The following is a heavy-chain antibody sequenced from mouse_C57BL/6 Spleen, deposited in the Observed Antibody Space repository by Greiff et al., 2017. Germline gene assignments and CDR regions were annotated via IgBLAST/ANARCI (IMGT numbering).Heavy chain of an antibody. CDR3: ARSSGTPFDY. J-gene: IGHJ2*01. Sequence: VQLQQSGPELVKPGASVKISCKASGYTFTDYYMNWVKQSPGKSLEWIGDINPNNGGTSYNQKFKGKATLTVDKSSSTAYMELRSLTSEDSAVYYCARSSGTPFDYWGQGTTLTVSS. D-gene: IGHD4-1*01. CDR2: INPNNGGT. V-gene: IGHV1-26*01. CDR1: GYTFTDYY.